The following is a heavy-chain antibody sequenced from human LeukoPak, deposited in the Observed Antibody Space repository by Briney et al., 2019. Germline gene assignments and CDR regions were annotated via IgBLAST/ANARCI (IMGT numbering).Heavy chain of an antibody. Sequence: SVKVSCKASGGTFSSYAISWVRQAPGQGLEWMGGIIPIFGTANYAQKFQGRVTITADESTSTAYMELSSLRSEDTAVYYCARPTLTGTTFFVYWGQGTLVTVSS. CDR3: ARPTLTGTTFFVY. D-gene: IGHD1-7*01. CDR1: GGTFSSYA. CDR2: IIPIFGTA. V-gene: IGHV1-69*01. J-gene: IGHJ4*02.